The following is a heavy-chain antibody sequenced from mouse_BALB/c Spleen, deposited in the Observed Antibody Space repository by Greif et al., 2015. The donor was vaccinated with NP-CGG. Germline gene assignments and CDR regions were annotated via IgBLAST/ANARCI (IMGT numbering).Heavy chain of an antibody. Sequence: VQLQQSGAELMKTGASVKISCKATGYTFSSYWIEWVKQRPGHGLEWIGEILPGSGSTNYNEKFKGKATFTADTSSNTAYMQLSSLTSEDSAVYYCARDDGYYDAMDYWGQGTSVTVSS. D-gene: IGHD2-3*01. CDR3: ARDDGYYDAMDY. CDR2: ILPGSGST. J-gene: IGHJ4*01. V-gene: IGHV1-9*01. CDR1: GYTFSSYW.